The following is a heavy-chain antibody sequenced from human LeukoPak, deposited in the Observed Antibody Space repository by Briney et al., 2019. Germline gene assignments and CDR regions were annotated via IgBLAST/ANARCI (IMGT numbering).Heavy chain of an antibody. CDR1: VFTLSSDS. D-gene: IGHD1-14*01. V-gene: IGHV3-21*01. J-gene: IGHJ4*02. CDR3: ARGSTTEICWNY. Sequence: PGGSLRLSCTASVFTLSSDSMSWVRQAPGRGLEWVSSIRCRSDYIYYAESMKRRFTIPRDNAKNSLFLQMNSRRAEDTAVYYCARGSTTEICWNYGGQGTPVTVSS. CDR2: IRCRSDYI.